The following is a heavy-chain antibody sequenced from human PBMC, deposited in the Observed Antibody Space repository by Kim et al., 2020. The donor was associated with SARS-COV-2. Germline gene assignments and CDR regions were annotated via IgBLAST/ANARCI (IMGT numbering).Heavy chain of an antibody. CDR3: ARHFRGEEILYNWKPDY. Sequence: SETLSLTCTVSGGSISSSSYYWGWIRQPPGKGLEWIGSIYYSGSTYYNPSLKSRVTISVDTSKNQFSLKLSSVTAADTAVYYCARHFRGEEILYNWKPDYWGQGTLVTVSS. V-gene: IGHV4-39*01. CDR2: IYYSGST. D-gene: IGHD1-20*01. CDR1: GGSISSSSYY. J-gene: IGHJ4*02.